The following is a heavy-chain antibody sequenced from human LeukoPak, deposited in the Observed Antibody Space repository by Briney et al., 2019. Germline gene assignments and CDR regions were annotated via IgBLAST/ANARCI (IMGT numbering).Heavy chain of an antibody. J-gene: IGHJ4*02. V-gene: IGHV3-30-3*01. CDR3: ASGDPIEYSSSSLPLWFDY. D-gene: IGHD6-6*01. Sequence: GGSLRLSCAASGFTFSSYAMHWVRQAPGKGLEWVAVISYDGSNKYYADSVKGRFTISRDNSKNTLYLQMNSLRAEDTAVYYCASGDPIEYSSSSLPLWFDYWGQGTLVTVSS. CDR1: GFTFSSYA. CDR2: ISYDGSNK.